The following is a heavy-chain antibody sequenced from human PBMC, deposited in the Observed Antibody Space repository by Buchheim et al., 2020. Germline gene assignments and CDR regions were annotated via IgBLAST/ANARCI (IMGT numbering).Heavy chain of an antibody. CDR3: TRGGFGSSGWRYYYYDYGMDV. J-gene: IGHJ6*02. Sequence: QVQLVQSGAEVKKPGASVKVSCKASGYTFTSYDINWVRQATGQGLEWMGWMNPNSGNTGYAQKFQGRVTMTRNTSISTAYMELSRLRSEDTAVYYCTRGGFGSSGWRYYYYDYGMDVWGQGTT. CDR1: GYTFTSYD. V-gene: IGHV1-8*01. D-gene: IGHD6-19*01. CDR2: MNPNSGNT.